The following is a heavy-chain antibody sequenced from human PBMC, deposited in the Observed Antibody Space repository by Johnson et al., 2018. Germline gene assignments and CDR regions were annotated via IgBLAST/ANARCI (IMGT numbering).Heavy chain of an antibody. CDR2: INYDGTFT. D-gene: IGHD6-13*01. V-gene: IGHV3-74*01. J-gene: IGHJ6*02. CDR3: AREKGSSTPNDYYHYGRDV. Sequence: VQLVQSGGGVVQPGRSLRLSCGISGFTFSSYWMHWVRQVPGKGLVWVSCINYDGTFTRYADSVKGRFTISRNNAKKMLSLQMNRLRVEDPALNYCAREKGSSTPNDYYHYGRDVWGQGTTVTVSS. CDR1: GFTFSSYW.